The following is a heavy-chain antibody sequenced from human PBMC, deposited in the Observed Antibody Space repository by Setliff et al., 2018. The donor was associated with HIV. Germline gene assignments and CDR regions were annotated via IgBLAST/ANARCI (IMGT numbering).Heavy chain of an antibody. V-gene: IGHV4-31*03. D-gene: IGHD2-2*01. J-gene: IGHJ4*02. CDR1: GGSISSGAYY. CDR2: VNHRGST. Sequence: PSETLSLTCTVSGGSISSGAYYWSWIRQHPGKGLEWIGEVNHRGSTNYNPSLKSRVSISVVTSKKQFSLKLRSVTAADTAVYYCAREQVIVVVPAAFDYWGQGTLVTVSS. CDR3: AREQVIVVVPAAFDY.